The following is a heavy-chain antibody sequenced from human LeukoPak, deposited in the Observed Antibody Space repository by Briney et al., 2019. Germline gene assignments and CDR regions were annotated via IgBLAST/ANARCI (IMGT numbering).Heavy chain of an antibody. V-gene: IGHV3-11*04. D-gene: IGHD3-10*01. Sequence: GGSLRLSCAASGFTFSDYYMTWIRQAPGKGLEWVSYISNSGSTIYYADSVKGRFTISRDNSKNTVYLQMNSLRAEDTAVYYCARDVIPNYYYYGMDVWGQGTTVTVSS. CDR1: GFTFSDYY. CDR2: ISNSGSTI. CDR3: ARDVIPNYYYYGMDV. J-gene: IGHJ6*02.